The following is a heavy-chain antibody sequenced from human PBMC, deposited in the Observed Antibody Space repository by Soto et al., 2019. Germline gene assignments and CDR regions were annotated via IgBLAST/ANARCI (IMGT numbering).Heavy chain of an antibody. D-gene: IGHD5-18*01. J-gene: IGHJ5*02. CDR2: ISSSSSTI. CDR1: GFTFSSYS. CDR3: ARVLGGYSYGNNWFDP. V-gene: IGHV3-48*01. Sequence: GGSLRLSCAASGFTFSSYSMNWVRQAPGKGLEWVSYISSSSSTIYYADSVKGRFTISRDNAKNSLYLQMNSLRAEDTAVYYCARVLGGYSYGNNWFDPWGQGTLVTVSS.